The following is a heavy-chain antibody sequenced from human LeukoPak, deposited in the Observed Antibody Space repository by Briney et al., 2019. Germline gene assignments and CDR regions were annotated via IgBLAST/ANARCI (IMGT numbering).Heavy chain of an antibody. J-gene: IGHJ4*02. Sequence: ASVKVSCKASGYTLTSYAMHWVRQAPGQRLEWMGWINAGNGNTKYSQKFQGRDTITRDTSASTAYMELSSLRSEDTAVYYCASSITMVRYFDYWGQGTPVTVSS. V-gene: IGHV1-3*01. D-gene: IGHD3-10*01. CDR1: GYTLTSYA. CDR2: INAGNGNT. CDR3: ASSITMVRYFDY.